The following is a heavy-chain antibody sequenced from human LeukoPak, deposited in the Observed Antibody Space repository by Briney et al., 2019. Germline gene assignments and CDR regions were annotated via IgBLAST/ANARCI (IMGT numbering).Heavy chain of an antibody. CDR2: ISSSSSTI. Sequence: GGSLRLSCAASGFTFTSYSMNWVRQAPGKGLEWVSYISSSSSTIYYADSVKGRFTISRDSARNSLYLQMNSLRDEDTAVYCCARDRYGDYVSDYWGQGTLVTVSS. D-gene: IGHD4-17*01. J-gene: IGHJ4*02. CDR3: ARDRYGDYVSDY. CDR1: GFTFTSYS. V-gene: IGHV3-48*02.